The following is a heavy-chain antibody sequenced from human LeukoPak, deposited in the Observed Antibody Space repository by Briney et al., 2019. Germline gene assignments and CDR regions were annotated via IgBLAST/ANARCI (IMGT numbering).Heavy chain of an antibody. CDR3: ARGESGYSSGWYSEYFQH. D-gene: IGHD6-19*01. Sequence: ASVKVSCKASGYTFTSYAMHWVRQAPGQRLEWMGWINAGNGNTKYSQKFQGRVTITRDTSASTAYMELSSLRSEDTAVYYCARGESGYSSGWYSEYFQHWGQGTLVTVSS. J-gene: IGHJ1*01. CDR2: INAGNGNT. V-gene: IGHV1-3*01. CDR1: GYTFTSYA.